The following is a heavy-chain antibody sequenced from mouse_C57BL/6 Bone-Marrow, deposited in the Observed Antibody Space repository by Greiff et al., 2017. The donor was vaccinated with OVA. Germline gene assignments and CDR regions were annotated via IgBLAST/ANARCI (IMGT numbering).Heavy chain of an antibody. CDR3: ARPHYYGSSYPYYYAMDY. J-gene: IGHJ4*01. V-gene: IGHV1-54*01. CDR1: GYAFTNYL. D-gene: IGHD1-1*01. CDR2: INPGSGGT. Sequence: VQLQQSGAELVRPGTSVKVSCKASGYAFTNYLIEWVKQRPGQGLEWIGVINPGSGGTNYNEKFKGKATLTADKSSSTAYMQLSSLTSEDSAVYFCARPHYYGSSYPYYYAMDYWGQGTSVTVSS.